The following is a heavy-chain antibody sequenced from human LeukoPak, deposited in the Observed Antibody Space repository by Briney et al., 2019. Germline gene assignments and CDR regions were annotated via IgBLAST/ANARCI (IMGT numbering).Heavy chain of an antibody. CDR2: IYYSGST. J-gene: IGHJ4*02. Sequence: PSETLSLTCTVSGGSISSYYWSWIRHPPGKGLEWIGYIYYSGSTNYNPSLKSRVTISVDAPKNQFSLKLSSVTAADTAVYYCARESSGGRGYWGQGTLVTVSS. D-gene: IGHD3-10*01. CDR1: GGSISSYY. CDR3: ARESSGGRGY. V-gene: IGHV4-59*01.